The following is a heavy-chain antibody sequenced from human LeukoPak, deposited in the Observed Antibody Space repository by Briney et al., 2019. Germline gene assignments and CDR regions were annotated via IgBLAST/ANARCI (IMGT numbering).Heavy chain of an antibody. Sequence: GGSLRLSCAASGFTFSSYAMSWVRQAPGKGLEWVSAISGSGGSTYYADSVKGRFTISRDNSKNTLYLQMNSLRAEDTAVYYCAKDDCSGGSCYGPGAFDIWGQGTMVTVSS. CDR2: ISGSGGST. V-gene: IGHV3-23*01. D-gene: IGHD2-15*01. CDR1: GFTFSSYA. CDR3: AKDDCSGGSCYGPGAFDI. J-gene: IGHJ3*02.